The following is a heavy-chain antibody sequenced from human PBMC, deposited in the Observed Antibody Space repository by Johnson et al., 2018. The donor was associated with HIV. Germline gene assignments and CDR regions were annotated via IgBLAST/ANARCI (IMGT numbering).Heavy chain of an antibody. J-gene: IGHJ3*02. Sequence: QVQLVESGGGVAQPGRSLRLSCAASGLTFSSYGIHWVRQAPGKGLEWVAAISYDGSRSDYGASVKGRFTISRDNAKNSLYLQMNSLKTEDTALYYCVKVQPDSGYYYGGFDIWGQGTMVTVSS. CDR1: GLTFSSYG. CDR2: ISYDGSRS. CDR3: VKVQPDSGYYYGGFDI. D-gene: IGHD3-22*01. V-gene: IGHV3-30*18.